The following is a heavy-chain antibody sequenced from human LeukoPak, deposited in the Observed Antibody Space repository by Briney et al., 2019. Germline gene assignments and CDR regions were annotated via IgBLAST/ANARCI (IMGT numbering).Heavy chain of an antibody. J-gene: IGHJ3*02. CDR2: IYYSGST. Sequence: SETLSLTCTVSGGSISSYYWSWIRQPPGKGLEWIGYIYYSGSTNYNPSLKSRVTISVDTSKNQFSLKLSSVTAADTAVYYCARCLGCIAVALGAFDIWGQGTMVTVSS. CDR3: ARCLGCIAVALGAFDI. V-gene: IGHV4-59*01. D-gene: IGHD6-19*01. CDR1: GGSISSYY.